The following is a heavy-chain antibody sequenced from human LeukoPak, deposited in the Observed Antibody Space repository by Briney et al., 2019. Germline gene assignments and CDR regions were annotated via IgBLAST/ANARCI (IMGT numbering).Heavy chain of an antibody. Sequence: ASVKVSCKASGYTFTGYYMHWVRQAPGQGLEWMGWINPNSGGTNYAQKFQGRVTMTRDTSISTAYMELSRLRSDDTAVYYCAGDSEAYYYDSSGYYYYWGQGTLVTVSS. CDR1: GYTFTGYY. D-gene: IGHD3-22*01. V-gene: IGHV1-2*02. CDR2: INPNSGGT. J-gene: IGHJ4*02. CDR3: AGDSEAYYYDSSGYYYY.